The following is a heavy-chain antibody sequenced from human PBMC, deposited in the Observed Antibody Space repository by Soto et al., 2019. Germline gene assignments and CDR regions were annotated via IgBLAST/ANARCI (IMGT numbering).Heavy chain of an antibody. CDR1: GYTFTSYD. D-gene: IGHD4-17*01. J-gene: IGHJ5*02. V-gene: IGHV1-8*01. Sequence: GASVKVSCKASGYTFTSYDINWVRQATGQGLEWMGWMNPNSGNTGYVQKFQGRVTMTRDTSISTAYMELSSLRSEDTAVYFCARGVKYGAYSRWFDPWGQGTLVTAPQ. CDR3: ARGVKYGAYSRWFDP. CDR2: MNPNSGNT.